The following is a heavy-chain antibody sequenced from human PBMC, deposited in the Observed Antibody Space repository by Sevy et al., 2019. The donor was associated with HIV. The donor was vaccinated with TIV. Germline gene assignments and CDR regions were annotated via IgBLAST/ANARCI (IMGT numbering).Heavy chain of an antibody. CDR2: ISYDGSNK. V-gene: IGHV3-30*18. CDR3: AKDTYYDFWSGYGDSWFDP. Sequence: GGSLRLSCAASGFTFSSYGMHWVRQAPGKGLEWVAVISYDGSNKYYADSVKGRFTISRDNSKNTLYLQMNGLRAEDTAVYYCAKDTYYDFWSGYGDSWFDPWGQGTLVTVSS. CDR1: GFTFSSYG. J-gene: IGHJ5*02. D-gene: IGHD3-3*01.